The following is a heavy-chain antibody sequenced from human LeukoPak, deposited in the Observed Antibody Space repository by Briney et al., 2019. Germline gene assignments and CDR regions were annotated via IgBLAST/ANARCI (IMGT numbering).Heavy chain of an antibody. J-gene: IGHJ4*02. V-gene: IGHV5-51*01. D-gene: IGHD6-19*01. CDR1: GYSFTSYW. CDR2: IYPDDSES. Sequence: GESLKISCKGSGYSFTSYWIGWVRQMPGKGLEWMGIIYPDDSESRYSPSFQGQVTISVDKSISTAYLQWSSLKASDTAIYYCARNSGYSSGWPFDYWGQGTLVTVSS. CDR3: ARNSGYSSGWPFDY.